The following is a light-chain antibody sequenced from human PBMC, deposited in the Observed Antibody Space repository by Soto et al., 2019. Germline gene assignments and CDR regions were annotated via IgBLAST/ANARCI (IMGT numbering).Light chain of an antibody. J-gene: IGLJ1*01. Sequence: QSVLTQPPSASGSPGQSVTISCTGTSSDIGAYIYVSWYQQHPGKAPKLMISEVSRRPSGVPERFSGSKSGNTASLTVSGLQAYGEAPYYCRSYAGSQKFGFGTGTKLTVL. CDR3: RSYAGSQKFG. CDR2: EVS. CDR1: SSDIGAYIY. V-gene: IGLV2-8*01.